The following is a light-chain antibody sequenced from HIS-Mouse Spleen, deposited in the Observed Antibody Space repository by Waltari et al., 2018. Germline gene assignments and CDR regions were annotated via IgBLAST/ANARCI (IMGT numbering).Light chain of an antibody. J-gene: IGLJ2*01. V-gene: IGLV2-23*01. CDR1: SLDVGRYNL. Sequence: QSALTQPASVSGSPGPSIPTSCTGTSLDVGRYNLFSWYQQHPGKAPKLMIYDGSKRPSGLSNRFSGSKSGNTASLTISGLQAEDEADYYCCSYAGSSPYVVFGGGTKLTVL. CDR2: DGS. CDR3: CSYAGSSPYVV.